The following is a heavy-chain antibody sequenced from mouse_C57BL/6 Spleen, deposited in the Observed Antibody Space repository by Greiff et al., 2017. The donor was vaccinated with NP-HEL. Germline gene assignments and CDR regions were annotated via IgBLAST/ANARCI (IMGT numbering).Heavy chain of an antibody. D-gene: IGHD2-3*01. Sequence: VKLQQSGAELVRPGTSVKVSCKASGYAFTNYLIERVKQRPGQGLEWIGVINPGSGGTNYNEKFKGKATLTADKSSSTAYMQLSSLTSEDSAVYFCARMEMDYAMDYWGQGTSVTVSS. CDR2: INPGSGGT. J-gene: IGHJ4*01. CDR3: ARMEMDYAMDY. V-gene: IGHV1-54*01. CDR1: GYAFTNYL.